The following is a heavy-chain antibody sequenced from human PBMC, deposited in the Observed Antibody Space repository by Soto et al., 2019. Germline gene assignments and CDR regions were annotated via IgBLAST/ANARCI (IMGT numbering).Heavy chain of an antibody. CDR3: AKGGGYSYYKGDYYYYRMDV. D-gene: IGHD5-18*01. CDR1: GFTFSSYA. J-gene: IGHJ6*02. CDR2: FSGSGGST. Sequence: PGGSLRLSCAASGFTFSSYAMSWVRQAPGKGLEWVSAFSGSGGSTYYADSVKGRFTISRDNSKNTLYLQMNNLRAEDTAVYYCAKGGGYSYYKGDYYYYRMDVSGQGTTVTVSS. V-gene: IGHV3-23*01.